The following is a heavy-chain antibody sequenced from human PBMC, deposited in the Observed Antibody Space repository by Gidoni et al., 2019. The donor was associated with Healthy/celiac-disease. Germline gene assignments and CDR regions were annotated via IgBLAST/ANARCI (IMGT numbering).Heavy chain of an antibody. Sequence: GGGLVKPGGSLRLSCAASGFTFSNAWMSWVRQAPGKGLEWVGRIKSKTDGGTTDYAAPVKGRFNISRDDSKNTLYLQMNSLKTEDTAVYYCTTSTPDYDSSGYYLGYWGQGTLVTVSS. CDR1: GFTFSNAW. V-gene: IGHV3-15*01. CDR3: TTSTPDYDSSGYYLGY. CDR2: IKSKTDGGTT. D-gene: IGHD3-22*01. J-gene: IGHJ4*02.